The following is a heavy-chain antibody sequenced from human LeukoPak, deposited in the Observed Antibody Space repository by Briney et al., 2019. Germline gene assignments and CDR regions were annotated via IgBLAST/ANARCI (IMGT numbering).Heavy chain of an antibody. CDR3: AKESGYRGYFDY. CDR1: GFTFSSYA. V-gene: IGHV3-48*03. CDR2: ISSSGSTI. J-gene: IGHJ4*02. D-gene: IGHD3-3*01. Sequence: PGGSLRLSCAASGFTFSSYAMSWVRQAPGKGLEWVSYISSSGSTIYYADSVKGRFTISRDNAKNSLYLQMNSLRAEDTAVYYCAKESGYRGYFDYWGQGTLVTVSS.